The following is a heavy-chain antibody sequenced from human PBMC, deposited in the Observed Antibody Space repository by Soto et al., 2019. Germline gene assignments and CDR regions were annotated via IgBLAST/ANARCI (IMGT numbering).Heavy chain of an antibody. J-gene: IGHJ4*02. V-gene: IGHV6-1*01. Sequence: SQTLSLTCAISGDSVSSTTTAWNWIRQSPSRGLEWLGRTFFRSKWYNDYAESVKGRIIINADTSKNQFSLQLRSVTPDDTGAYYCARAAVTVFGLVPHFDYCGQGTLVT. CDR3: ARAAVTVFGLVPHFDY. CDR2: TFFRSKWYN. D-gene: IGHD3-3*01. CDR1: GDSVSSTTTA.